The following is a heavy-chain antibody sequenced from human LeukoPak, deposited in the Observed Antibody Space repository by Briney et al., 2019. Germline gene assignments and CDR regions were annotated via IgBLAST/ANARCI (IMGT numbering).Heavy chain of an antibody. CDR2: ISRSSSTI. J-gene: IGHJ4*02. Sequence: GSLRLSCAASGFTFSSYSMNWVRQAPGKGLEWVSYISRSSSTIYYADSVKGRFTISRDNAKKSLYLQMNSLRAEDTAVYYCARVPTVGSGGYQFDYWGQGTLVTVSS. CDR1: GFTFSSYS. CDR3: ARVPTVGSGGYQFDY. V-gene: IGHV3-48*04. D-gene: IGHD2-15*01.